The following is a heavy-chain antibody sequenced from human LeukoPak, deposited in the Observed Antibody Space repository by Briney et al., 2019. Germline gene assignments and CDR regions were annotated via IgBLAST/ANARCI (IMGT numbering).Heavy chain of an antibody. Sequence: SQTLSLTCAISGDSVSSNNAGWNWIRQSPSRGLEWLGRTYYRSKWYNDYAVSVKSRITIKPDTSKNQFSLQLNSMTPEDTAVYYCAREYGQWLVFFDSWGQGTLVTVSS. J-gene: IGHJ4*02. CDR3: AREYGQWLVFFDS. V-gene: IGHV6-1*01. CDR1: GDSVSSNNAG. CDR2: TYYRSKWYN. D-gene: IGHD6-19*01.